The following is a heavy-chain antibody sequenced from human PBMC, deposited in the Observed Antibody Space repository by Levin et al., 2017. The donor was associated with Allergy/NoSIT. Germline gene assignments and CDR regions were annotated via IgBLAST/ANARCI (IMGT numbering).Heavy chain of an antibody. V-gene: IGHV1-8*01. CDR1: GYTFTSYD. D-gene: IGHD1-20*01. Sequence: ASVKVSCKASGYTFTSYDINWVRQATGQGLEWMGWMNPNSGNTGYAQKFQGRVTMTRNTSISTAYMELSSLRSEDTAVYYCARVPRAYNWNYVDYWGQGTLVTVSS. J-gene: IGHJ4*02. CDR2: MNPNSGNT. CDR3: ARVPRAYNWNYVDY.